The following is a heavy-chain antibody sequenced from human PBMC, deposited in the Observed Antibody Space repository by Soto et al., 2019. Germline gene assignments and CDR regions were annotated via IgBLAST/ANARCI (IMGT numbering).Heavy chain of an antibody. CDR3: ARSLPGTYGAFDL. Sequence: VGSLRLSCAASEFTFRSYWMHWVRQSPGKGLVWVSRISGDGSRTNYADSVRGRITISRDNAKNTVYLQVDSLRDEDTAVYYCARSLPGTYGAFDLWGQGTVVTVSS. CDR1: EFTFRSYW. D-gene: IGHD1-7*01. CDR2: ISGDGSRT. V-gene: IGHV3-74*01. J-gene: IGHJ3*01.